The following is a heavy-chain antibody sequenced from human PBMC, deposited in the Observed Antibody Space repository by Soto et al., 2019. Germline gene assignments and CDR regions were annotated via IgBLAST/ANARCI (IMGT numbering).Heavy chain of an antibody. CDR2: TYYRSKWTN. V-gene: IGHV6-1*01. CDR1: GDSVSSISAS. J-gene: IGHJ5*02. CDR3: VRGYSSSFDN. D-gene: IGHD2-15*01. Sequence: PSQTLSLTCVISGDSVSSISASWNWIRQSPSRGLEWLGRTYYRSKWTNDYAVSVKSQITINPDTSKNQFSLQLSSVTPEDTAMYYSVRGYSSSFDNWGQGTLVTVSS.